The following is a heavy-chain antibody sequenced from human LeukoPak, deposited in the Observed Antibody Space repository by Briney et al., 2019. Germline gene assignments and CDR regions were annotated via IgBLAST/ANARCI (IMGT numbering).Heavy chain of an antibody. CDR2: IKQEGSEK. V-gene: IGHV3-7*03. CDR1: GFTFSSYW. Sequence: HPGGSLRLSCAVSGFTFSSYWMSWVRQAPGKGLEWVANIKQEGSEKTYVDSVKGRFTISRDNAQNSLYLQMNSLRAEDTAVYYCARVYSSTSGKNAFDIWGQGTMVTVSS. CDR3: ARVYSSTSGKNAFDI. J-gene: IGHJ3*02. D-gene: IGHD6-6*01.